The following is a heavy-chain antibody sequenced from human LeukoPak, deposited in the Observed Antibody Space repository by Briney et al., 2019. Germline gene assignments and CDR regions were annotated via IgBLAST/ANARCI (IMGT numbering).Heavy chain of an antibody. V-gene: IGHV3-33*01. Sequence: PGRSLRLSCAASGFTFSSYGMPWVRQAPGKGLEWVAVIWYDGSNKYYADSVKGRFTISRDNSKNTLYLQMNSLRAEDTAVYYCARPSSSGDIGCDYWGQGTLVTVSS. J-gene: IGHJ4*02. D-gene: IGHD5-12*01. CDR1: GFTFSSYG. CDR3: ARPSSSGDIGCDY. CDR2: IWYDGSNK.